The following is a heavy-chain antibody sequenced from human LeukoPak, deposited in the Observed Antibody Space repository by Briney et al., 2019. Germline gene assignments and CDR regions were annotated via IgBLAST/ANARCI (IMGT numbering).Heavy chain of an antibody. D-gene: IGHD3-22*01. CDR3: ARAGAQYYYDSSGYYSLDY. J-gene: IGHJ4*02. CDR2: MNPNSGNT. V-gene: IGHV1-8*01. CDR1: GYTFTSYD. Sequence: ASVKVSCKASGYTFTSYDINWVRQATGQGREWMGWMNPNSGNTGYAQKFQGRVTITRNTSISTAYMELSSLRSEDTAVYYCARAGAQYYYDSSGYYSLDYWGQGTLVTVSS.